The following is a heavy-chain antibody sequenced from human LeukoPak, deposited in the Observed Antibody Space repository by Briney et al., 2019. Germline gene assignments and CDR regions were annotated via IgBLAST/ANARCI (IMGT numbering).Heavy chain of an antibody. Sequence: GGSLRLSCAASGFTFSSYAMSWVRQASGKGLEWVSAISGSGGSTYYADSVKGRFTISRDNSKNTLYLQMNSLRAEDTAVYYCAKDEWELPRGYWGQGTLVTVSS. D-gene: IGHD1-26*01. CDR1: GFTFSSYA. CDR2: ISGSGGST. J-gene: IGHJ4*02. CDR3: AKDEWELPRGY. V-gene: IGHV3-23*01.